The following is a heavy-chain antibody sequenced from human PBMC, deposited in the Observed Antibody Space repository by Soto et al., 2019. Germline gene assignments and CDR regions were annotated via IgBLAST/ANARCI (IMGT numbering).Heavy chain of an antibody. V-gene: IGHV4-34*01. CDR2: INHSGST. Sequence: PSETLSLTCAVYGXSFSGYYWSWIRQPPGKGLEWIGEINHSGSTNYNPSLKSRVTISVDTSKNQFSLKLSSVTAADTAVYYCARVDTTVTTVDAFDIWGQGTMVTVSS. J-gene: IGHJ3*02. D-gene: IGHD4-17*01. CDR1: GXSFSGYY. CDR3: ARVDTTVTTVDAFDI.